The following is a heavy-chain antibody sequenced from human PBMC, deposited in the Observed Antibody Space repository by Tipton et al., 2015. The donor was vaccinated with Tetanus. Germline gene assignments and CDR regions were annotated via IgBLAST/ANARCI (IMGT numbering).Heavy chain of an antibody. J-gene: IGHJ4*02. V-gene: IGHV1-58*01. Sequence: QSGAEVKKPGTSVKVSRKASGFTFSSSGVQWVRQARGQRLEWIGWIVVGSGNTNYAQKFQERVTITRDMSTSTAYMELSSLRSEDTAVYYCAAVPYGDSRYYFDYWGQGTLVTVSS. CDR1: GFTFSSSG. CDR3: AAVPYGDSRYYFDY. D-gene: IGHD4-17*01. CDR2: IVVGSGNT.